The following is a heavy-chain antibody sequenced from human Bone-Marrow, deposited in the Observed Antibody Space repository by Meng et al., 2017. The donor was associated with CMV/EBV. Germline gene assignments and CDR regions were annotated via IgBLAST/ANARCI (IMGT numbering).Heavy chain of an antibody. V-gene: IGHV4-59*01. CDR2: IYYSGST. J-gene: IGHJ4*02. Sequence: GSLRLSCTVSGGSISSYYWSWIRQPPGKGLEWIGYIYYSGSTNYNPSLKSRVTISVDTSKNQFSLKLSSVTAADTAVYYCARHYYDSSGYYDKSFDYWGQGTLVTVSS. CDR3: ARHYYDSSGYYDKSFDY. CDR1: GGSISSYY. D-gene: IGHD3-22*01.